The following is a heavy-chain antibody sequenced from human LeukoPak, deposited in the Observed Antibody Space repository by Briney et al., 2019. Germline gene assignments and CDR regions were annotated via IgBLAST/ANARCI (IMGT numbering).Heavy chain of an antibody. CDR1: GGSISSYY. V-gene: IGHV4-4*07. D-gene: IGHD4/OR15-4a*01. J-gene: IGHJ6*02. CDR3: ARAWISVSNYWDYYGMDV. Sequence: SETLSLTCTVSGGSISSYYWSWIRQPAGKGLEWIGHIYTSGSTNYNPSLKSRVTMSVDTSKNQFSLKLSSVTAADTAVYYCARAWISVSNYWDYYGMDVWGQGTTVTVSS. CDR2: IYTSGST.